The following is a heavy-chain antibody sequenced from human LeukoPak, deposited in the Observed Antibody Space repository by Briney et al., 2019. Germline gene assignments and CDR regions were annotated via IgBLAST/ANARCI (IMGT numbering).Heavy chain of an antibody. Sequence: GGSLRLSCAASGFTFSSYSMNWVRQAPGKGLECVSSISSSSSYIYYADSVKGRFTISRDNAKNSLYLQMNSLRAEDTAVYYCARGGGGSYYHLLDYWGQGTLVTVSS. CDR1: GFTFSSYS. V-gene: IGHV3-21*01. CDR2: ISSSSSYI. J-gene: IGHJ4*02. CDR3: ARGGGGSYYHLLDY. D-gene: IGHD1-26*01.